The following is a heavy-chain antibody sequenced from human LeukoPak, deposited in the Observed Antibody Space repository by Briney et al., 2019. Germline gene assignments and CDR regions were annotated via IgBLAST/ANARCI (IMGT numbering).Heavy chain of an antibody. CDR1: GGTFSSYA. V-gene: IGHV1-69*04. D-gene: IGHD3-9*01. Sequence: GASVKVYCKTSGGTFSSYAISWVRQAPGQGLEWMGRIIPILGIANYAQKFQGRVTITADKSTSTAYMELSSLRSEDTAVYYCARGGRDYDITFLDYWGQGTLVTVSS. J-gene: IGHJ4*02. CDR2: IIPILGIA. CDR3: ARGGRDYDITFLDY.